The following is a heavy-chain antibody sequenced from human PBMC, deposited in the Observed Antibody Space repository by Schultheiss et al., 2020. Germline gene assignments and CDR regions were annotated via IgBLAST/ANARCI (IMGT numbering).Heavy chain of an antibody. Sequence: SQTLSLTCAVYGGSFSDYYWSWIRQPPGKGLEWIGEINHSGSTNYNPSLKSRVTISVDTSKNQFSLKLSSVTAADTAVYYCAGVPTTVTKYYFDYWGQGTLVTVAS. J-gene: IGHJ4*02. CDR1: GGSFSDYY. D-gene: IGHD4-17*01. CDR3: AGVPTTVTKYYFDY. CDR2: INHSGST. V-gene: IGHV4-34*01.